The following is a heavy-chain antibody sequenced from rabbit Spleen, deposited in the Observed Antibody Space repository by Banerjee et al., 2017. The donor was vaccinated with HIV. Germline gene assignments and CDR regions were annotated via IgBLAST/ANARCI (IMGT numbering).Heavy chain of an antibody. Sequence: QLEESGGGLFQPGGSLKLSCKASGFDFSSYGVSWVRQAPGKGLEWIGYIDPLFGNTYYANWVNGRFTISRHNAQNTLYLQLNSLTAADTATYFCVRDKASISGDYGPWYFDLWGPGTLVTVS. CDR2: IDPLFGNT. CDR3: VRDKASISGDYGPWYFDL. CDR1: GFDFSSYG. V-gene: IGHV1S7*01. J-gene: IGHJ4*01. D-gene: IGHD1-1*01.